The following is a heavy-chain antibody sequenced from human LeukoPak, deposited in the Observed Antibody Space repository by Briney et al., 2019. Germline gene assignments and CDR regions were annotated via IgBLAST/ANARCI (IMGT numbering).Heavy chain of an antibody. D-gene: IGHD6-13*01. CDR1: GYTFTGYY. J-gene: IGHJ4*02. CDR3: ARQGTGYSSSWTFDY. CDR2: IIPIFGTA. Sequence: SVKVSCKASGYTFTGYYMHWVRQAPGQGLEWTGGIIPIFGTANYAQKFQGRVTITANESTSTAYMELSSLRSEDTAVYYCARQGTGYSSSWTFDYWGQGTLVTVSP. V-gene: IGHV1-69*13.